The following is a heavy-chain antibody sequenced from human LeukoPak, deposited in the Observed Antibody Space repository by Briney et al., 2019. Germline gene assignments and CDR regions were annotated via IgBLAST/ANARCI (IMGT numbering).Heavy chain of an antibody. CDR2: IYTSGST. CDR1: GGSISSYY. Sequence: SETLSPTCTVSGGSISSYYWSWIRQPAGKGLEWIGRIYTSGSTNYNPSLKSRVTMSVDTSKNQFSLKLSSVTAADTAVYYCARTRGRFLEWLRYYFDYWGQGTLVTVSS. CDR3: ARTRGRFLEWLRYYFDY. D-gene: IGHD3-3*01. J-gene: IGHJ4*02. V-gene: IGHV4-4*07.